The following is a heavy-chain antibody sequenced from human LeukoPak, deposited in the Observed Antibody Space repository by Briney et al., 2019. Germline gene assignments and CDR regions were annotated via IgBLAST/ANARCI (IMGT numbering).Heavy chain of an antibody. CDR2: IIPIFGTA. CDR3: AREGSDILSY. Sequence: ASVKLSCKASGGTFSSYAISWVRQAPGQGLEWMGGIIPIFGTANYAQKFQGRVTITADESTSTAYMELSSLRSEDTAVYYCAREGSDILSYWGQGTLLTVSS. V-gene: IGHV1-69*13. CDR1: GGTFSSYA. J-gene: IGHJ4*02. D-gene: IGHD3-9*01.